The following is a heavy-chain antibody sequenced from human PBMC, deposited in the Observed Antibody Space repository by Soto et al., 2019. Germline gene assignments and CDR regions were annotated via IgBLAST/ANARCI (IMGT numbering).Heavy chain of an antibody. CDR1: GYSFVSYG. Sequence: ASVKVSCKSSGYSFVSYGVSWVRQAPGQGLEWLGWITAYKGNGYNAGKFQGRVTMTTDASTSTAYLELRRLRSDDTAIYYCASGPYPPRIPLYLQQWGEGTKVTVSS. D-gene: IGHD5-18*01. CDR3: ASGPYPPRIPLYLQQ. J-gene: IGHJ1*01. V-gene: IGHV1-18*01. CDR2: ITAYKGNG.